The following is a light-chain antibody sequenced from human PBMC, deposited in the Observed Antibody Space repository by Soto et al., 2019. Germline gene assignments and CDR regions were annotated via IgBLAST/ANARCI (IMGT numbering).Light chain of an antibody. CDR3: QQYGGSTSS. CDR2: GAS. Sequence: EIVLTQSPGTLSLSPGERATLSCRASQSVSSSRLAWYQHKPGQPPRLLIYGASSRATGIPDRFSGSGSGTNFTLTISRLEPEDFALYYFQQYGGSTSSFGQGAKVEIK. CDR1: QSVSSSR. J-gene: IGKJ1*01. V-gene: IGKV3-20*01.